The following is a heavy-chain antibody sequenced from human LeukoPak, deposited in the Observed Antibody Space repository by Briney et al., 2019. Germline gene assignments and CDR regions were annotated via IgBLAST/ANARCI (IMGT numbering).Heavy chain of an antibody. CDR1: GYTFTGYY. D-gene: IGHD2-2*01. CDR3: ARNVVVPAAILPFDY. Sequence: ASVKVSCKASGYTFTGYYMHWVRQAPRQGLEWMGWINPNSGGTNYAQKFQGRVTMTRDTSISTAYMELSRLRSDDTAVYYCARNVVVPAAILPFDYWGQGTLVTVSS. CDR2: INPNSGGT. J-gene: IGHJ4*02. V-gene: IGHV1-2*02.